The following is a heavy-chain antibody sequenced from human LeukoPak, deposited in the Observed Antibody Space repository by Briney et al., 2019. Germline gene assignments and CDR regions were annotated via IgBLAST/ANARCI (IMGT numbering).Heavy chain of an antibody. J-gene: IGHJ4*02. D-gene: IGHD3-10*01. CDR2: IIPIFGTA. Sequence: SVKVSCKASGGTFSSYAISWVRQAPGQGLEWMGGIIPIFGTANYAQKFQGRVTITADESTSTAYMELSSLRSEDTAVYHCARAYYGSGSPLDYWGRGTLVTVSS. V-gene: IGHV1-69*13. CDR1: GGTFSSYA. CDR3: ARAYYGSGSPLDY.